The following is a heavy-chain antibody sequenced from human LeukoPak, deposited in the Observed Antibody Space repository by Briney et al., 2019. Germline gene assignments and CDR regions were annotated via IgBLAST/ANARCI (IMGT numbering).Heavy chain of an antibody. CDR1: GFTFGDYA. D-gene: IGHD1-7*01. J-gene: IGHJ4*02. V-gene: IGHV3-49*03. Sequence: PGGSLRLSCTTSGFTFGDYAMSWFRQAPGKGLEWVGFIRSKDYGGTIEYAASVKGRFTISTDDSKSIAYLQMNSLKTEDTAVYYCTRAGGTVELYWGQGTLVTVSS. CDR3: TRAGGTVELY. CDR2: IRSKDYGGTI.